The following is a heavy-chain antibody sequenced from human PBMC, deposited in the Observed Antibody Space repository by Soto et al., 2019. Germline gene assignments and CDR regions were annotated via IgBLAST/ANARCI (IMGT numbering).Heavy chain of an antibody. V-gene: IGHV4-39*01. J-gene: IGHJ5*02. CDR2: IFYLGSS. CDR1: GDSIISSDFY. CDR3: ARHSLAIRKNNWFDP. Sequence: PSETLSLTCTVSGDSIISSDFYWGWVRQPPGKGLEWIGSIFYLGSSYYNPSLKSRVTMSVDTSKNQFSLRPRSVTAADTALYFCARHSLAIRKNNWFDPWGQGIMVTVSS. D-gene: IGHD3-3*02.